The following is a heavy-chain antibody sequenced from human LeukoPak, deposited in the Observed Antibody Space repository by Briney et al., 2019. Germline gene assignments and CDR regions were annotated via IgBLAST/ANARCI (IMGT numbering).Heavy chain of an antibody. D-gene: IGHD1-26*01. CDR3: ARGVTGATIPFNWFDP. CDR1: GFTFSNFW. Sequence: GGSLRLSCTASGFTFSNFWMGWVRQAPGKGLEWVAVISYDGSNKYYADSVKGRFTISRDNSKNTLYLQMNSLRAEDTAVYYCARGVTGATIPFNWFDPWGQGTLVTVSS. CDR2: ISYDGSNK. V-gene: IGHV3-30-3*01. J-gene: IGHJ5*02.